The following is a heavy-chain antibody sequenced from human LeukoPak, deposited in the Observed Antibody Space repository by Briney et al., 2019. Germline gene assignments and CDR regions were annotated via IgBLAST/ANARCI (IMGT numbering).Heavy chain of an antibody. D-gene: IGHD1-26*01. CDR2: ITSGGGYT. J-gene: IGHJ4*02. CDR3: ARDRGATLLDMAY. CDR1: GFTFSTYN. Sequence: GGSLRLSCAASGFTFSTYNMNWVRQAPGKGLEWVSSITSGGGYTYYADSVKGRFTTSRDNAKNSLSLRLDSLRAEDTAVYYCARDRGATLLDMAYWGQGTLVTVSS. V-gene: IGHV3-21*06.